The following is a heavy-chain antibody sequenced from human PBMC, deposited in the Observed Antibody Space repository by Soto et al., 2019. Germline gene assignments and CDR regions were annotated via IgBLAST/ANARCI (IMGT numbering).Heavy chain of an antibody. CDR1: GGSISSNHW. CDR2: IYHSGST. CDR3: ARVPCGDNFDDYGMVV. Sequence: QVQLRESGPGLVKPSGTLSLTCAVSGGSISSNHWWNWVRQSPGKGLAWIGEIYHSGSTNDNFSLQRRITMSVDKSRSQVSLRLNSVTAADTATYVCARVPCGDNFDDYGMVVWGQGTTVTVSS. D-gene: IGHD1-20*01. J-gene: IGHJ6*02. V-gene: IGHV4-4*02.